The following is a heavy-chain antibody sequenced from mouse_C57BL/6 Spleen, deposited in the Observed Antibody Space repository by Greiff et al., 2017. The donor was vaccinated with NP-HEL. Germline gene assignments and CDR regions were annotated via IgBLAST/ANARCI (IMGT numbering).Heavy chain of an antibody. V-gene: IGHV1-59*01. CDR3: ASPPGTSGSSPVLDY. Sequence: QVQLQQPGAELVRPGTSVKLSCKASGYTFTSYWMHWVKQRPGQGLEWIGVIDPSDSYTNYNQKFKGKATLTVDTSSSTAYMQLSSLTSEDSAVYYCASPPGTSGSSPVLDYWGQGTTLTVSS. J-gene: IGHJ2*01. CDR1: GYTFTSYW. CDR2: IDPSDSYT. D-gene: IGHD1-1*01.